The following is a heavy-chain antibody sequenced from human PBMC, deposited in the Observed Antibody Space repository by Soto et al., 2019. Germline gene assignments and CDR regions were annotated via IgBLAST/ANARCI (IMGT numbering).Heavy chain of an antibody. CDR2: FSYDGINN. CDR1: GFTFSSYG. Sequence: PGGSLRLSCAASGFTFSSYGMHWVRQAPGKGLEWVAVFSYDGINNYFADSVKVRFTISRDNSKNTLYLQIYSLRAEDTAVYYCAKDWSDFWSGYYGPPTYYYYMDVWGKGTTVTVSS. CDR3: AKDWSDFWSGYYGPPTYYYYMDV. D-gene: IGHD3-3*01. J-gene: IGHJ6*03. V-gene: IGHV3-30*18.